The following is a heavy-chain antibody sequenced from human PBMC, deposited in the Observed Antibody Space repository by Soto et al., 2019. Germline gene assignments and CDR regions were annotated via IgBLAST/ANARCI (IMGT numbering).Heavy chain of an antibody. D-gene: IGHD4-17*01. V-gene: IGHV3-30-3*01. CDR2: ISYDGSNK. Sequence: GGSLRLSCAASGFTFSSYAMHWVRQAPGKGLEWVAVISYDGSNKYYADSVKGRFTISRDNSKNTLYLQMNSLRAEDTAVYYCARGDYGGYSGVWFHPWGQGTLVTVSS. CDR1: GFTFSSYA. CDR3: ARGDYGGYSGVWFHP. J-gene: IGHJ5*02.